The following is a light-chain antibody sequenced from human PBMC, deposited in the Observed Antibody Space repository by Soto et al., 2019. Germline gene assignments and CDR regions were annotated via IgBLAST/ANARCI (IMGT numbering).Light chain of an antibody. Sequence: EIVMTQSPATLSVSPGERATLSCRASQSVSSTYLAWYQQKRGRAPRLLIYGASTRATGIPARFSGSQSGTEFTLTISSLLSEDFAVYSCQQYNNWPLTFGGGTK. J-gene: IGKJ4*01. CDR2: GAS. V-gene: IGKV3D-15*01. CDR1: QSVSSTY. CDR3: QQYNNWPLT.